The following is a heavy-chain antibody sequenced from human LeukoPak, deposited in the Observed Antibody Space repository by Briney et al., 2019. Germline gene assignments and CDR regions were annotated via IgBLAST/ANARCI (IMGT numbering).Heavy chain of an antibody. V-gene: IGHV1-3*01. CDR3: ARELGYSYSFDY. Sequence: GASVKVSCKASGYTFTGYAMHWVRQAPGQRLEWMGWINAGNGNTKYSQKFQGRVTITRDTSASTAYMELSSLRSEDTAVYYCARELGYSYSFDYWGQGTLVTVSS. D-gene: IGHD5-18*01. CDR1: GYTFTGYA. J-gene: IGHJ4*02. CDR2: INAGNGNT.